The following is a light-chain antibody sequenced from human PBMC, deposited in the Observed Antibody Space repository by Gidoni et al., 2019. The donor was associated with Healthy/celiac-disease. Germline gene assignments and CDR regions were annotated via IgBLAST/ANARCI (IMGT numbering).Light chain of an antibody. CDR2: NND. Sequence: QSVLTQPPSASGTPGQRVTISCSGSSSNIGRNAVNWYHHLPGTAPKVLIYNNDQWPSGVPDRFSGSKSGTSSSLAITGLQSADEGDYYCATWDDRLNGYVFGTGTTVTVL. CDR3: ATWDDRLNGYV. V-gene: IGLV1-44*01. CDR1: SSNIGRNA. J-gene: IGLJ1*01.